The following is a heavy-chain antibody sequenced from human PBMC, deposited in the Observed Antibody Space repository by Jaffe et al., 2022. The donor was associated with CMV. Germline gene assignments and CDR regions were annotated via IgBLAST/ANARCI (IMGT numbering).Heavy chain of an antibody. J-gene: IGHJ4*02. V-gene: IGHV5-10-1*03. D-gene: IGHD3-10*01. Sequence: EVQLVQSGAEVRKPGESLRISCKTSGYNFVDNFISWVRQTPGKGLEWMGRIDPADSYTYYSPSFRGHVSISADKHISTAYLQWSSLKTSDTAMYYCARRRKYMSLENFDSWGQGTLVTVSS. CDR2: IDPADSYT. CDR3: ARRRKYMSLENFDS. CDR1: GYNFVDNF.